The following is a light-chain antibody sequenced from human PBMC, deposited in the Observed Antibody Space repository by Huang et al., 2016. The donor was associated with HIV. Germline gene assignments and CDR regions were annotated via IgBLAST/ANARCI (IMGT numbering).Light chain of an antibody. V-gene: IGKV1-5*03. Sequence: DIQMTQSSATLSASVGDRVTITCRASQSIGTWLAWYQQKPGKAPKLLIYEASTLESGVTSRFSGGGSGTEFTLTINSLQPDDFATYYCQHYNSFPWTFGQGTRVE. CDR1: QSIGTW. J-gene: IGKJ1*01. CDR3: QHYNSFPWT. CDR2: EAS.